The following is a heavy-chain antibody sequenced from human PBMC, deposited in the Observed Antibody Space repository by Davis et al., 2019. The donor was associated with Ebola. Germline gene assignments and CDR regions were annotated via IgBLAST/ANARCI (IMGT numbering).Heavy chain of an antibody. Sequence: GESLKISCSGSEFTFSTYSMNWVRQAPGRGLEWVSSISSSGISIYYADSVKGRFTISRDNAKNSLSLQMNSLRAEDTAVYYCARDYTGHSYGYIRAFDIWGQGTMVTVSS. D-gene: IGHD5-18*01. CDR3: ARDYTGHSYGYIRAFDI. CDR2: ISSSGISI. J-gene: IGHJ3*02. CDR1: EFTFSTYS. V-gene: IGHV3-21*06.